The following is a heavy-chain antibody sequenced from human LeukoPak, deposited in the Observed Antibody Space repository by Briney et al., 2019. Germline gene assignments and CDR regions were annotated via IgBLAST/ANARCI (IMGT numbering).Heavy chain of an antibody. J-gene: IGHJ4*02. V-gene: IGHV4-59*01. CDR1: GGSISSYN. CDR2: IYYSGST. Sequence: PSETLSLTCTVSGGSISSYNWGWIQQSPGKGLEWIGNIYYSGSTKYNPSLKSRVTISVDTSKNQFSPKLSSVTAADTAVYYCVRDCSGGSCYYNWGQGTLVTVSS. D-gene: IGHD2-15*01. CDR3: VRDCSGGSCYYN.